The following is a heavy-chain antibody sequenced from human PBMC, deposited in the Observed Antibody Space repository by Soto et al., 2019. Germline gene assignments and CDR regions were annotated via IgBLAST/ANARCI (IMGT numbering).Heavy chain of an antibody. V-gene: IGHV5-51*01. Sequence: PGESLKISCKGSGYNFARYWIAWVRQMPGKGLEWMGIIYPGDSDTRYSPSFQGQVTISADKSISTAYLQWSSLKASDTAMYYCARELNYGSVYYGMDVWGQGTTVTVSS. D-gene: IGHD3-10*01. J-gene: IGHJ6*02. CDR1: GYNFARYW. CDR2: IYPGDSDT. CDR3: ARELNYGSVYYGMDV.